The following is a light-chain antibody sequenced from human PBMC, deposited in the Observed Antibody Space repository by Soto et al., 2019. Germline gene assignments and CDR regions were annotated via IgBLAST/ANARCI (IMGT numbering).Light chain of an antibody. CDR2: EVS. J-gene: IGLJ2*01. CDR1: SSDVGGYNY. Sequence: QSALTQPPSASGSPGQSVTISCTGTSSDVGGYNYVSWYQQHPGKAPKLMIYEVSTRPSGVPDRFSGSKSGNTAPLTVSGLQAEDEADYYCSSYAGSNIVVFGGGTKLTVL. CDR3: SSYAGSNIVV. V-gene: IGLV2-8*01.